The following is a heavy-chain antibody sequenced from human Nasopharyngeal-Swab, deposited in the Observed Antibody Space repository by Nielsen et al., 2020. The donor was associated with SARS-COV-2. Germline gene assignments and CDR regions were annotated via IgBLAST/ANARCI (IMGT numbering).Heavy chain of an antibody. CDR3: ARGSTYYYDSTLSEIDY. CDR1: GGSISSGDYY. Sequence: SETLSLTCTVSGGSISSGDYYWSGIREPPGKGLEWTGYIYYSGSTYYNPSLKSRVTISVDTSKNQFSLKLSSVTAADTAVYYCARGSTYYYDSTLSEIDYWGQGTLVTVSS. CDR2: IYYSGST. J-gene: IGHJ4*02. D-gene: IGHD3-22*01. V-gene: IGHV4-30-4*01.